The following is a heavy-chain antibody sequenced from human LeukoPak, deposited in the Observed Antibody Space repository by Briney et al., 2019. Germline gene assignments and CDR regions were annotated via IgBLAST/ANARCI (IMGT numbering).Heavy chain of an antibody. Sequence: SGTLSLTCTVSGGSISSSSYYWGWIRQPPGKGLEWIGSIYYSGSTYYNPSLKSRVTISVDTSKNQFSLKLSSVTAADTAVYYCARGTYDILTGPRWPYFDYWGQGTLVTVSS. CDR1: GGSISSSSYY. J-gene: IGHJ4*02. V-gene: IGHV4-39*01. CDR2: IYYSGST. CDR3: ARGTYDILTGPRWPYFDY. D-gene: IGHD3-9*01.